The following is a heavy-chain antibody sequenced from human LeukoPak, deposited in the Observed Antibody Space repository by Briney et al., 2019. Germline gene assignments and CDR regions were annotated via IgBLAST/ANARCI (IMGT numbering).Heavy chain of an antibody. D-gene: IGHD2/OR15-2a*01. CDR2: INSDGSST. V-gene: IGHV3-74*01. J-gene: IGHJ4*02. CDR1: RFTFSSYW. CDR3: ARGRGTIYMFDY. Sequence: GGSLRLSCAASRFTFSSYWMHWVRQVPGKGLVWVSRINSDGSSTTYADSVKGRFTISRDNARNTLYLQMNSLRAEDTAVYYCARGRGTIYMFDYWGQGTLVTVSS.